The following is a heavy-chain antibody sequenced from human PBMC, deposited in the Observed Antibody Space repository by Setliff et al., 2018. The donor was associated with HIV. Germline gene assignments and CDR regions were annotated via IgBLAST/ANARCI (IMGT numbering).Heavy chain of an antibody. CDR3: ARLGYYYYGMDV. V-gene: IGHV4-4*09. J-gene: IGHJ6*02. CDR2: IYTSGST. Sequence: TSETLSLTCTVSGGSISSYYWSWIRQPPGKGLEWIGYIYTSGSTNYNPSLKSRVTISVDTSKNQFSLKLSSVTAADTAVYYCARLGYYYYGMDVWGQGTTVTVSS. CDR1: GGSISSYY.